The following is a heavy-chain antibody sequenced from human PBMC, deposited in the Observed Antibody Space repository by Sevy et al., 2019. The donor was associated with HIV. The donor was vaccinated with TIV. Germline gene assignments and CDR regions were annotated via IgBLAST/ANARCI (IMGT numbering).Heavy chain of an antibody. D-gene: IGHD3-22*01. CDR3: ARSRLITMIVVGFDY. CDR2: INAGNGNT. V-gene: IGHV1-3*01. J-gene: IGHJ4*02. Sequence: ASVKVSCKASGYTFTSYAMHWVRQAPGQRLEWMGWINAGNGNTKYSQKFQGRVTITRDTSASTAYMELSSLRSEDTAVYYCARSRLITMIVVGFDYWGQGTLVTVSS. CDR1: GYTFTSYA.